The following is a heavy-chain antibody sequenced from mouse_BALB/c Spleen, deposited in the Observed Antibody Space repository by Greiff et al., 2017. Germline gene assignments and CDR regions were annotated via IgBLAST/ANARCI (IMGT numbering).Heavy chain of an antibody. CDR1: GYTFTSYD. J-gene: IGHJ3*01. CDR2: IYPGDGST. V-gene: IGHV1S56*01. Sequence: VHLVESGPELVKPGALVKISCKASGYTFTSYDINWVKQRPGQGLEWIGWIYPGDGSTKYNEKFKGKATLTADKSSSTAYMQLSSLTSENSAVYFCARSGDGYYEGFAYWGQGTLVTVSA. CDR3: ARSGDGYYEGFAY. D-gene: IGHD2-3*01.